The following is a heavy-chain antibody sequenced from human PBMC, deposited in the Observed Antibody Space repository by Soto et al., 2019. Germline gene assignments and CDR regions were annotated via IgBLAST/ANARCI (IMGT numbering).Heavy chain of an antibody. CDR2: ISGSGGST. Sequence: GGSLRLSCAASGFTFSSYAMSWVRQAPGKGLEWVSAISGSGGSTYYADSVKGRFTISRDNSKNTLYLQMNSLRAEDTAVYYCAKDRDYGGKGQYFDYWGQGTLVTVSS. V-gene: IGHV3-23*01. D-gene: IGHD4-17*01. CDR1: GFTFSSYA. J-gene: IGHJ4*02. CDR3: AKDRDYGGKGQYFDY.